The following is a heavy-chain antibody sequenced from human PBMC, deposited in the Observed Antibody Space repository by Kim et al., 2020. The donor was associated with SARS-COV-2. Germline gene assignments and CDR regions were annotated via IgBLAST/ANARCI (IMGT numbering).Heavy chain of an antibody. CDR1: GYTFTSYA. D-gene: IGHD3-22*01. Sequence: ASVKVSCKASGYTFTSYALHWVRQAPGQRLEWMGWINTGNGDTEYSQTFQGRVSITRDTSASTAYMELTSLRSEDTAVYYCARFYESFGYWSSGEKKIDYWGQGTLVTVSS. CDR3: ARFYESFGYWSSGEKKIDY. J-gene: IGHJ4*02. CDR2: INTGNGDT. V-gene: IGHV1-3*04.